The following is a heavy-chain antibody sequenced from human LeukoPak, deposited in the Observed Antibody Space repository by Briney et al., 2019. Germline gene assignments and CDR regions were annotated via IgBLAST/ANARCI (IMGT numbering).Heavy chain of an antibody. D-gene: IGHD3-22*01. Sequence: GGSPRLSCAASGFTVSSNYMSWVRQAPGKGLEWVSVIYSGGSTYYADSVKGRFTISRDNSKNTLYLQMNSLRAEDTAVYYCASSYYDSSGYYPYYYYYYMDVWGKGTTVTVSS. CDR3: ASSYYDSSGYYPYYYYYYMDV. V-gene: IGHV3-53*01. J-gene: IGHJ6*03. CDR2: IYSGGST. CDR1: GFTVSSNY.